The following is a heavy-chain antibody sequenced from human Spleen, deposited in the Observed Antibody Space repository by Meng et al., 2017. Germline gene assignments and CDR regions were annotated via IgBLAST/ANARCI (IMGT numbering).Heavy chain of an antibody. CDR1: GFTFSSYG. J-gene: IGHJ4*02. D-gene: IGHD5-12*01. CDR3: ARETDIVATAALLY. V-gene: IGHV3-33*01. Sequence: GGSLRLSCAASGFTFSSYGMHWVRQAPGKGLEWVAVIWYDGSNKYYADSVKGRFTISRDNSKNTLYLQMNSLRAEDTAVYYCARETDIVATAALLYWGQGTLVTVSS. CDR2: IWYDGSNK.